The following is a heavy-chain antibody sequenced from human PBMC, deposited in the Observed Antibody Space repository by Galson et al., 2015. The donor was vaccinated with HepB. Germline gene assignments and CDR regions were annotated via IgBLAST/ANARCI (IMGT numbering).Heavy chain of an antibody. V-gene: IGHV4-4*02. CDR3: ARGGGSYPYYYYAMDV. J-gene: IGHJ6*02. CDR1: GGSISSTNW. CDR2: VYHSGST. Sequence: ETLSLTCVVSGGSISSTNWWSWVRQPPGKGLEWIGEVYHSGSTNFNPSLKSRVTISIDKSKNQFSLKLSSVTAADTAMYYCARGGGSYPYYYYAMDVWGQGTTVTVSS. D-gene: IGHD1-26*01.